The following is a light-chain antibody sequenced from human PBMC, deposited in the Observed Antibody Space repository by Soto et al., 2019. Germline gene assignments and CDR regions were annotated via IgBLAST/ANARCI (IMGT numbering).Light chain of an antibody. CDR3: SSYTSSSTRV. J-gene: IGLJ1*01. CDR1: SSDVGGYNY. Sequence: QSALTQPASVSGSPGQSITISCTGTSSDVGGYNYVSWYQQYPGKAPKVVIYDVDNRPSGVSHRFSGSKSGNTASLTISGLQAEDEADYYCSSYTSSSTRVFGTGTKPPS. CDR2: DVD. V-gene: IGLV2-14*03.